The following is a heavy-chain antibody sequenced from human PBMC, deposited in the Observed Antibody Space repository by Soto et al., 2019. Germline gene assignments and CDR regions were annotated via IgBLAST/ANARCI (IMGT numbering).Heavy chain of an antibody. CDR3: ARDWEFGY. J-gene: IGHJ4*02. CDR2: INPSGDST. Sequence: QVQLVQSGAEVKKPGASVRLSCKASGYTFSTYYMHWVRQAPGQGLEWMGVINPSGDSTTYAQKFQGRVTITRDTSTSTLFMELSSLRSEDTAVYFCARDWEFGYWGQGTLVTLSS. D-gene: IGHD1-26*01. CDR1: GYTFSTYY. V-gene: IGHV1-46*01.